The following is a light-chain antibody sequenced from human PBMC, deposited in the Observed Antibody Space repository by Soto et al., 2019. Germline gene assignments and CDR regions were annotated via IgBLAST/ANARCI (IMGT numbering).Light chain of an antibody. Sequence: IVLTQSPGTLSLSPGEGATLSCWASQSVSSSFLAWYQHKPGQAPRLLIYGASKRATGLPARFSGTGSGTEFTLTINSLQAEDSAVYYCQQYYNWPRTFGQGTRLEI. CDR1: QSVSSS. CDR3: QQYYNWPRT. CDR2: GAS. J-gene: IGKJ5*01. V-gene: IGKV3-15*01.